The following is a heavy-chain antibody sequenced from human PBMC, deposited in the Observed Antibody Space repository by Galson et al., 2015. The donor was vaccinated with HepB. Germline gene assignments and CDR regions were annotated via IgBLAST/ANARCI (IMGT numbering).Heavy chain of an antibody. CDR1: GGTFSSYA. J-gene: IGHJ4*02. V-gene: IGHV1-69*13. D-gene: IGHD3-9*01. CDR3: AREGYDYDILTGYYTRYYFDY. CDR2: IIPIFGIA. Sequence: SVKVSCKASGGTFSSYAISWVRQAPGQGLEWMGGIIPIFGIANYAQKFQGRVTITADESTSTAYMELSSLRSEDTAVYYCAREGYDYDILTGYYTRYYFDYWGQGTLVTVSS.